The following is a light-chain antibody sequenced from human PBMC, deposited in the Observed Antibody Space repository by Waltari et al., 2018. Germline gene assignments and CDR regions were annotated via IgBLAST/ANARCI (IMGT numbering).Light chain of an antibody. CDR2: TNN. Sequence: QSVLTQPPSASVTPGQRVTISCSGRNSNIGSNSVNWYQQLPGTAPNLLIYTNNQRSAGVPDRFSGSKSGTSATLAIGGLRSADEADYYCAAWDDSLNGWVFGGGTKLTVL. CDR1: NSNIGSNS. V-gene: IGLV1-44*01. CDR3: AAWDDSLNGWV. J-gene: IGLJ3*02.